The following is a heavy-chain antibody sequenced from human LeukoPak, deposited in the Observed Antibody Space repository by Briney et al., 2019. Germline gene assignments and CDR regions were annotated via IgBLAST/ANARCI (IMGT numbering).Heavy chain of an antibody. CDR3: ARGIGEQWMTQGGDYYYYYYMDV. CDR2: INPSGGST. V-gene: IGHV1-46*01. Sequence: ASVKVSCMASGYTFTSYYLQWVRQAPGQGLEWMGIINPSGGSTTYAQKFQGRVTLTRDTSTTTVHMELSSLRSEDTAVYYCARGIGEQWMTQGGDYYYYYYMDVWGKGTTVTVSS. D-gene: IGHD6-19*01. J-gene: IGHJ6*03. CDR1: GYTFTSYY.